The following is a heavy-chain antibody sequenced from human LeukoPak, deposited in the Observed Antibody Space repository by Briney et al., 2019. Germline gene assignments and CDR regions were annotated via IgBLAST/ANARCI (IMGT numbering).Heavy chain of an antibody. CDR3: AKKDGHYYDTSGYRGSSFDY. CDR2: ISISGGST. Sequence: GESLKISCAASGFTFDSYAMSWVRQAPGKGLEWVSAISISGGSTDYADSVKGRFTISRDNSKNTLYLQMNSLRAEDTALYYCAKKDGHYYDTSGYRGSSFDYLGQGTLVTVSS. CDR1: GFTFDSYA. D-gene: IGHD3-22*01. V-gene: IGHV3-23*01. J-gene: IGHJ4*02.